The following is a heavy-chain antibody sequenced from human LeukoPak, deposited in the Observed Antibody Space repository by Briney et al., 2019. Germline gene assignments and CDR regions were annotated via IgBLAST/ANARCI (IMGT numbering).Heavy chain of an antibody. D-gene: IGHD3-9*01. Sequence: ASVKVSCKASGYTFTSYDINWVRQATGQGLEWMGWMNPNSGNTGYAQKFQGRVTTTRNTSISTAYMELSSLRSEDTAVYYCARSTVLRYFDSYYYYYGMDVWGQGTTVTVSS. V-gene: IGHV1-8*01. CDR2: MNPNSGNT. CDR1: GYTFTSYD. J-gene: IGHJ6*02. CDR3: ARSTVLRYFDSYYYYYGMDV.